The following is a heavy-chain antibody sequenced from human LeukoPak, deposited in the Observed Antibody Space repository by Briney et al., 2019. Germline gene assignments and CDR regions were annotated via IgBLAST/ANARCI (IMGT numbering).Heavy chain of an antibody. CDR1: GFTFSSYE. V-gene: IGHV3-48*03. CDR3: ATSTSRGPYYYYMDV. CDR2: ISSSGSTI. D-gene: IGHD2-2*01. Sequence: GCSLRLSCAASGFTFSSYEMNWVRQAPGKGLEWVSYISSSGSTIYYADSVKGRFTISRDNAKNSLYLQMNSLRAEDTAVYYCATSTSRGPYYYYMDVWGKGTTVTVSS. J-gene: IGHJ6*03.